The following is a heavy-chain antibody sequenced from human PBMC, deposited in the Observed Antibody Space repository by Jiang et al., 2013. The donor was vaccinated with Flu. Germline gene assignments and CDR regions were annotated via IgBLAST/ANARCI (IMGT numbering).Heavy chain of an antibody. CDR3: ARGPYHYDSRGYYVNY. D-gene: IGHD3-22*01. CDR1: GYTFTSYD. J-gene: IGHJ4*02. V-gene: IGHV1-8*01. CDR2: MNPNSGNT. Sequence: SVKVSCKASGYTFTSYDINWVRQATGQGLEWMGWMNPNSGNTGYVQKFQGRVTMTRNTSISTAYMEVSNLTSEDTAMYYCARGPYHYDSRGYYVNYWGQGTLVTVSS.